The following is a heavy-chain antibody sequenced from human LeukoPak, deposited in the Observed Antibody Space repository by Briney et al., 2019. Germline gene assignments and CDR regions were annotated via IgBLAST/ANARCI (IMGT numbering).Heavy chain of an antibody. Sequence: GESLKISCKGSGYSFTSYWIGWVRQMPGKGLEWMGIIYPGDSDTRYSPSFQGQVTISADKSISTAYLQWSSLKASDTAMYYCARQGFLEWTNGFDAFDIWGQGTMVTVSS. V-gene: IGHV5-51*01. CDR1: GYSFTSYW. CDR3: ARQGFLEWTNGFDAFDI. J-gene: IGHJ3*02. CDR2: IYPGDSDT. D-gene: IGHD3-3*01.